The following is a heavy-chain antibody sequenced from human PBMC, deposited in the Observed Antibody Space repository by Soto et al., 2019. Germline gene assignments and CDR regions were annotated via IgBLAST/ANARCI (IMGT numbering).Heavy chain of an antibody. J-gene: IGHJ5*02. CDR3: ARDLFSSGRNYFDP. Sequence: PGGSLRLSCAASGFTFSRYSMNWVCQAPGKGLEWVSSISSSSSDIYYADSVKGRFTISRDYAKNSLYLQMNSLRAEDTAVYYCARDLFSSGRNYFDPWGQGTLVTVSS. V-gene: IGHV3-21*01. CDR1: GFTFSRYS. CDR2: ISSSSSDI. D-gene: IGHD6-19*01.